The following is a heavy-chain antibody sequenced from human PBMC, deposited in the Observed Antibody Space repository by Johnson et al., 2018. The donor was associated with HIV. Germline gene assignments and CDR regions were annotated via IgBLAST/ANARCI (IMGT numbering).Heavy chain of an antibody. J-gene: IGHJ3*02. Sequence: QVQLVESGGGVVRPGGSLRLSCAASGFTFDDYGMSWVRQAPGKGLEWVAVIWYDGSNKYYADSVKGRFTISRDNSKNTLYLQMNSLRAEDTAIYYCVKGMDSSSWYAFDIWGQGTMVTVSS. D-gene: IGHD6-13*01. V-gene: IGHV3-33*06. CDR1: GFTFDDYG. CDR2: IWYDGSNK. CDR3: VKGMDSSSWYAFDI.